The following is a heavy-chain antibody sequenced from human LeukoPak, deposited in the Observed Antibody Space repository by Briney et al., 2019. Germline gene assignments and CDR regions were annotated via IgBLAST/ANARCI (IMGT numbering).Heavy chain of an antibody. V-gene: IGHV3-48*03. CDR1: GFTFSSYE. CDR3: ARAPYYYDSSGYFQH. J-gene: IGHJ1*01. CDR2: ISSSGYTI. Sequence: PGGSLRLSXAASGFTFSSYEMNWVRQAPGKGLEWVSYISSSGYTIYYADSVKGRFTISRDNTKNSLYLQMNSLRAEDTAVYFCARAPYYYDSSGYFQHCGQGTLVTVSS. D-gene: IGHD3-22*01.